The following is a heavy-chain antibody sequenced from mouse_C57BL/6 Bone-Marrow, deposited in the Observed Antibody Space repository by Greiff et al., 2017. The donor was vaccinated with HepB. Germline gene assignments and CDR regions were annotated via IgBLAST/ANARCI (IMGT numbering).Heavy chain of an antibody. D-gene: IGHD2-3*01. V-gene: IGHV1-53*01. J-gene: IGHJ4*01. Sequence: VQLQQPGTELVKPGASVKLSCKASGYTFTSYWMHWVKQRPAQGLEWIGNINPSNGGTNYNEKFKSKATLTVDKSSSTAYMQLSSLTSEDSAVYYCARDGYYDYYAMDYWGQGTSVTVSS. CDR1: GYTFTSYW. CDR3: ARDGYYDYYAMDY. CDR2: INPSNGGT.